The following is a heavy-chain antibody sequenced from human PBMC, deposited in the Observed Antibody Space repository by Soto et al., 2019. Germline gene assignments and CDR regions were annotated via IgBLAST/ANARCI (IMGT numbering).Heavy chain of an antibody. CDR1: GFTFSSYS. CDR3: ARDRLWFGEQDLYYYGMDV. D-gene: IGHD3-10*01. J-gene: IGHJ6*02. V-gene: IGHV3-48*02. CDR2: ISSSSSTI. Sequence: PGGSLRLSCAASGFTFSSYSMNWVRQAPGKGLEWVSYISSSSSTIYYADSVKGRFTISRDNAKNSLYLQMNSLRDEDTAVYYCARDRLWFGEQDLYYYGMDVWGQGTTVTVSS.